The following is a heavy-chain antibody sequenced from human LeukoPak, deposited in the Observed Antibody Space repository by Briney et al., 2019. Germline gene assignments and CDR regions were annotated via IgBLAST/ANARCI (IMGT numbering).Heavy chain of an antibody. Sequence: GGSLRLSCAASGFTFSSYSMNWVRQAPGKGLEWVSSISSSSSYIYYADSVKGRFTISRDNAKNSLYLQMNGLTTEDSAVYYCARDDPAYCGRTSCRSLDYWGQGTLVTVSS. CDR1: GFTFSSYS. CDR3: ARDDPAYCGRTSCRSLDY. J-gene: IGHJ4*02. D-gene: IGHD2-2*01. CDR2: ISSSSSYI. V-gene: IGHV3-21*04.